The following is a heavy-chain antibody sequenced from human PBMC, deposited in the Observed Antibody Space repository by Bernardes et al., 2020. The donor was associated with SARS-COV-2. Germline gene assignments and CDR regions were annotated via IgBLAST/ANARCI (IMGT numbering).Heavy chain of an antibody. Sequence: GGSLSLSCAASGFTFSTYAMTWVRQAPGKGLEWVSVIGGSGGGTYYADSVKGRFTISRDNSKNTLFLQMNSLRDEDTAIYYCTTKLGQWLAPVDYWGQGTLVTVSS. CDR1: GFTFSTYA. D-gene: IGHD6-19*01. V-gene: IGHV3-23*01. CDR2: IGGSGGGT. J-gene: IGHJ4*02. CDR3: TTKLGQWLAPVDY.